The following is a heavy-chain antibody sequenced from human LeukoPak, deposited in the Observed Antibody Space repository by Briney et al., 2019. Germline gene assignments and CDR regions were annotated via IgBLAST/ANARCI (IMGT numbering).Heavy chain of an antibody. CDR2: IIPIFGTA. D-gene: IGHD3-10*01. CDR1: GYTFTSYA. J-gene: IGHJ5*02. CDR3: ARDREVRGVIITLHWFDP. Sequence: SVKVSCKASGYTFTSYAISWVRQAPGQGLEWMGGIIPIFGTANYAQKFQGRVTITADESTSTAYMELSSLRSEDTAVYYCARDREVRGVIITLHWFDPWGQGTLVTVSS. V-gene: IGHV1-69*13.